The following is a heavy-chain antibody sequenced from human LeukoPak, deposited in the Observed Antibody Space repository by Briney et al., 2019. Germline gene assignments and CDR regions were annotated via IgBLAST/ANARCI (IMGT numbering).Heavy chain of an antibody. CDR3: ARHLGITMVRGVVDY. J-gene: IGHJ4*02. Sequence: PSETLSLTCIVSGDSISSSSYYWGWIRQPPGKGLEWIGSIYYSGSTYYNPSLKSRVTISVDTSKNQFSLKLSSVTAADTAVYYCARHLGITMVRGVVDYWGQGTLVTVSS. D-gene: IGHD3-10*01. CDR1: GDSISSSSYY. CDR2: IYYSGST. V-gene: IGHV4-39*01.